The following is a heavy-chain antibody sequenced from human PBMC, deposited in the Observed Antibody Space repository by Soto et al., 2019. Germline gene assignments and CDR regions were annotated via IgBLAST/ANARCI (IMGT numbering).Heavy chain of an antibody. D-gene: IGHD3-22*01. J-gene: IGHJ3*02. CDR3: ATYGGYYDSSGSRLGAFEI. Sequence: QVQLQESGPGLVKPSQTLSLTCSVSGGSMSSGDYYWSWIRQHPGKGLEWIGYISSSGKNFYNPSLKSRSTISVDTSENQFSLKMTSVTAADTAVYYCATYGGYYDSSGSRLGAFEIWGQGTMVTVSS. CDR1: GGSMSSGDYY. V-gene: IGHV4-31*03. CDR2: ISSSGKN.